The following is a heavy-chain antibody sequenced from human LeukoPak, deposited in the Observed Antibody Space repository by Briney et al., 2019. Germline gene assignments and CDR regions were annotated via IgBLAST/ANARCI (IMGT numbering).Heavy chain of an antibody. CDR1: GGTFSSYA. CDR2: IIPIFGTA. V-gene: IGHV1-69*01. Sequence: SVKVSCKASGGTFSSYAISWVRQAPGQGLEWMVGIIPIFGTANYAQKFQGRVTITADESTSTAYMELSSLRSEDTAVYYCARTSGDSSGYPNPLDYWGQGTLVTVSS. D-gene: IGHD3-22*01. CDR3: ARTSGDSSGYPNPLDY. J-gene: IGHJ4*02.